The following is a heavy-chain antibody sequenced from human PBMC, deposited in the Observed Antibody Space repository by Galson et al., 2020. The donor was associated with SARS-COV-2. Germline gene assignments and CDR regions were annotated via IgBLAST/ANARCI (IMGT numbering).Heavy chain of an antibody. CDR1: GYTLTELS. V-gene: IGHV1-24*01. D-gene: IGHD2-8*01. Sequence: ASVKVPCKVSGYTLTELSMHWVRQAPGKGLEWMGGFDPEDGETIYAQKFQGRVTMTEDTSTDTAYMELSSLRSEDTAVYYCATTSALMVDNWFDPWGQGTLVTVSS. CDR2: FDPEDGET. CDR3: ATTSALMVDNWFDP. J-gene: IGHJ5*02.